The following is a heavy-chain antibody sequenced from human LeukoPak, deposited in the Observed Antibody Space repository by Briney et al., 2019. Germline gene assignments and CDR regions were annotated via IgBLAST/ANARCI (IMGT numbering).Heavy chain of an antibody. CDR1: GYTFTGYY. Sequence: ASVKVSCKASGYTFTGYYMHWVRQAPGQGLGWMGWISGYNGNTNYAQKLQGRVTMATDTSTSTAYMELRSLRSDDTAVYYCARVGPYYYDSSGYTRTFFDYWGQGTLVTVSS. V-gene: IGHV1-18*04. CDR3: ARVGPYYYDSSGYTRTFFDY. J-gene: IGHJ4*02. CDR2: ISGYNGNT. D-gene: IGHD3-22*01.